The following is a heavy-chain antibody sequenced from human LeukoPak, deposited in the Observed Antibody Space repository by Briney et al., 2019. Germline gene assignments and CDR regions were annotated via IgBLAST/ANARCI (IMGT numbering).Heavy chain of an antibody. CDR2: INPNSGGT. J-gene: IGHJ4*02. CDR3: AKVSIVVTAAIEYFDY. Sequence: ASVKVSCKGSGYTFTCYYMHWVRQAPGQGLEWMGRINPNSGGTNYAQKFQGRGTMTRDTSISTAYMELRRLRSDATAVYYCAKVSIVVTAAIEYFDYWGQGTLVTVSS. D-gene: IGHD2-2*02. CDR1: GYTFTCYY. V-gene: IGHV1-2*06.